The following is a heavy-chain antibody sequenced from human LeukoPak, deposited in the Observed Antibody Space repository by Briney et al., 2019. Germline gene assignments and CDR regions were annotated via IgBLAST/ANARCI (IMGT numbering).Heavy chain of an antibody. J-gene: IGHJ3*02. V-gene: IGHV4-59*01. CDR2: IYYSGST. Sequence: SETLSLTCTVSGRSINSDYWSWIRQPPGKGLEWIGYIYYSGSTKYNPSLKSRVTISLDTSKNHFSLKLSSVTAADTAVYYCATYIVGATKAAFDIWGQGTVVSVSS. CDR1: GRSINSDY. CDR3: ATYIVGATKAAFDI. D-gene: IGHD1-26*01.